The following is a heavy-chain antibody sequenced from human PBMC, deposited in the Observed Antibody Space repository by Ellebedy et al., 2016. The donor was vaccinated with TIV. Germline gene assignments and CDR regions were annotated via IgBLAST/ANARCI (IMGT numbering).Heavy chain of an antibody. V-gene: IGHV4-39*01. D-gene: IGHD3-10*01. CDR3: ARWFGELLYVRWFDP. Sequence: SETLSLTCTVSGGFIRGSDYYWGWVRQPPGKGLEWIGNIFDTGSSYYNPSLKSRVTISVDTSKNQFSLKLSSVTAADTAVYYCARWFGELLYVRWFDPWGQGTLVTVSS. CDR1: GGFIRGSDYY. J-gene: IGHJ5*02. CDR2: IFDTGSS.